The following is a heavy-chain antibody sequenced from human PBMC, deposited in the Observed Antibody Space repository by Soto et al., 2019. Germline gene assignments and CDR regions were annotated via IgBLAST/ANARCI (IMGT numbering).Heavy chain of an antibody. CDR1: GFTFDDYG. Sequence: EVQLVESGGGVVRPGGSLRLSCAASGFTFDDYGMSWVRQAPGKGLAWVSGINWNGGSTAYADSVKGRFTISRDSAEDSLYLQMNSLRAEDTAFYYCSRGLNYDVLTGLDYWGQGTLVTVSS. D-gene: IGHD3-9*01. J-gene: IGHJ4*02. CDR3: SRGLNYDVLTGLDY. CDR2: INWNGGST. V-gene: IGHV3-20*04.